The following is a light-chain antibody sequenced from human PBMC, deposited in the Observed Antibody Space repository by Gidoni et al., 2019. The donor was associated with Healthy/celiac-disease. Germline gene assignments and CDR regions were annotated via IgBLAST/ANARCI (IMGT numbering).Light chain of an antibody. CDR2: GAS. CDR3: QKYGISPIT. Sequence: ELVLTQSPGTLSLSPGERATLSCRASQSISSTYLAWYQQKPGQAPRLLIYGASSRATSIPDRFSGSGSGTDFTLTISRLEPEDFAVYYCQKYGISPITFGQGTRLEIK. J-gene: IGKJ5*01. CDR1: QSISSTY. V-gene: IGKV3-20*01.